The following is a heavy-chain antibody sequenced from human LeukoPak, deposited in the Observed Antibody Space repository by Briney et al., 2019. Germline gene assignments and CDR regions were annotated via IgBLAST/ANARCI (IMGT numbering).Heavy chain of an antibody. CDR2: ISYDGINK. J-gene: IGHJ4*02. Sequence: GRSLRLSCAASGFTFSSYGMHWVRQAPGKGLEWVAVISYDGINKHYADSVKGRFTIFRDNSKNTLYLQMNSLRPEDTAVYYCARDSGPTWELPDYWGQGTLVIVSS. CDR3: ARDSGPTWELPDY. D-gene: IGHD1-26*01. CDR1: GFTFSSYG. V-gene: IGHV3-30*03.